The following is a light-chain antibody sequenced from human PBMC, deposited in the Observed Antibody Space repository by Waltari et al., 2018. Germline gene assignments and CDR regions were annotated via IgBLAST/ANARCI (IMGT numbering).Light chain of an antibody. CDR2: VNSDGSH. CDR1: SGHSSHI. J-gene: IGLJ3*02. Sequence: QLVLTQSPSASASLGASVKLTCTLSSGHSSHIIAWLQQQQGKGPRYLMKVNSDGSHRKGDEIPDRFSGSSSGAERYLTISSLQSEDEADYYCETGGHGTWVFGGGTKLTVL. CDR3: ETGGHGTWV. V-gene: IGLV4-69*01.